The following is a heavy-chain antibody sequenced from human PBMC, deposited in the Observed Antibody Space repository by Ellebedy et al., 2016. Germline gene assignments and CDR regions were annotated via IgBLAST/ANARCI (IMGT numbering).Heavy chain of an antibody. CDR1: GSTFSGYS. J-gene: IGHJ4*02. Sequence: GGSLRLSXAASGSTFSGYSMNWVRQAPGKGLEWVATMKEDGSERYYVDSVKGRFTISRDNAENSLHLQMNSLRVEDTAVYYCARAVNFDWLLGYFDNWGQGTLVSVSS. D-gene: IGHD3-9*01. CDR3: ARAVNFDWLLGYFDN. CDR2: MKEDGSER. V-gene: IGHV3-7*01.